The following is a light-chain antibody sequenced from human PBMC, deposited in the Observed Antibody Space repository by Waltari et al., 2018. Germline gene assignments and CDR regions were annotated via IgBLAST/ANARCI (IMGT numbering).Light chain of an antibody. Sequence: QSVLTQPPSASGTPGQRVTISCSGSSSNIGSNTVNWYQQLPGTAPKLLIYTNTARPSGVPDRFSASKSGTSASLAISGLQSEDEAVYYCATWDDSLSGVVFGGGTKLTAL. CDR2: TNT. CDR1: SSNIGSNT. CDR3: ATWDDSLSGVV. V-gene: IGLV1-44*01. J-gene: IGLJ3*02.